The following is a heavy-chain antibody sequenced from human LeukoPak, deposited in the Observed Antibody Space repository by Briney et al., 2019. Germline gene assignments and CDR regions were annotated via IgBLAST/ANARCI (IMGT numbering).Heavy chain of an antibody. J-gene: IGHJ4*02. CDR2: ISSSSSYI. V-gene: IGHV3-21*01. CDR3: ARASSELRFLEWSPKKYFDY. D-gene: IGHD3-3*01. Sequence: GGSLRLSCAASGFTFSSYSMNWVRQAPGKGLEWVSSISSSSSYIYYADSVKGRFTISRDNAKNSLYLQMNSLRAEDTAVYYCARASSELRFLEWSPKKYFDYWGQGTLVTVSS. CDR1: GFTFSSYS.